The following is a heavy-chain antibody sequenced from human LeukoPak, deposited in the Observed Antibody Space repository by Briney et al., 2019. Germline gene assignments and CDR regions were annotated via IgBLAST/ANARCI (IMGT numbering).Heavy chain of an antibody. V-gene: IGHV4-39*01. CDR2: IYYSGST. CDR1: GGSISSSSYY. D-gene: IGHD4-17*01. CDR3: ARPVPYGD. J-gene: IGHJ4*02. Sequence: PSETLSLTCTVSGGSISSSSYYWGWIRQPPGKGLEWIGSIYYSGSTYYNPSLESRVTISVDTSKNQFSLKLSSVTAADTAVYYCARPVPYGDWGQGTLVTISS.